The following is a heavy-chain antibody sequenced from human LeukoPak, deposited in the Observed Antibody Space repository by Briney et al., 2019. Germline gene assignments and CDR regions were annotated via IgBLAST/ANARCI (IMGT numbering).Heavy chain of an antibody. J-gene: IGHJ4*02. V-gene: IGHV4-39*01. CDR1: GGSISSSSYY. CDR3: ARLIAAAGTYYFDY. CDR2: IYYSGST. Sequence: PSETLSLTCTVSGGSISSSSYYWGWIRQPPGKGLEWIGSIYYSGSTYYNPSLKSRVTISVHTSKNQFSLKLSSVTAADTAGYYCARLIAAAGTYYFDYWGQGTLVTVSS. D-gene: IGHD6-13*01.